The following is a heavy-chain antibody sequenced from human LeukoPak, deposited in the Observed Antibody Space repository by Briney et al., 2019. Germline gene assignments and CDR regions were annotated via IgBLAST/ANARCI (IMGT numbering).Heavy chain of an antibody. V-gene: IGHV3-23*01. Sequence: GGSLRLSCAASGFTFSSYSMNWVREAPGKGLEWGSAISGRGGSTYYADSVKGRFTLSRDNSKNTLYLHMNSLRAQSTAVYYSGKDGGAGYYTSDAFDIWGQGTMVTVSS. CDR1: GFTFSSYS. CDR2: ISGRGGST. D-gene: IGHD3/OR15-3a*01. J-gene: IGHJ3*02. CDR3: GKDGGAGYYTSDAFDI.